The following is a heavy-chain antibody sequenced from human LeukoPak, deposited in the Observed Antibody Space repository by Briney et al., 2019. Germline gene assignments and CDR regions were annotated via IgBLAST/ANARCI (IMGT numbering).Heavy chain of an antibody. CDR3: ARATFSVAGEVWYFDL. D-gene: IGHD6-19*01. V-gene: IGHV3-23*01. CDR2: ISGSGGST. J-gene: IGHJ2*01. CDR1: GFTFSSYA. Sequence: GGSLRLSCAASGFTFSSYAMSWVRQAPGKGLEWVSAISGSGGSTYYADSVKGRFTISRDNSKNSLYLQMNSLRAEDTAVYYCARATFSVAGEVWYFDLWGRGTLVTVSS.